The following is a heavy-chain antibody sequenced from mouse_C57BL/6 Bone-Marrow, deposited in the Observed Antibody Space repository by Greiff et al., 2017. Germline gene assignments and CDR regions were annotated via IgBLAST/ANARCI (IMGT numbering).Heavy chain of an antibody. D-gene: IGHD1-1*01. V-gene: IGHV1-18*01. Sequence: EVQLQQSGPELVKPGASVKIPCKASGYTFTDYNMDWVKQSHGKSLEWIGDINPNNGGTNYNQKFKGKATLTVDKSSSTAYMELRSLTSEDTAVYYCARRGYYGGFDYWGQGTTLTVSS. CDR2: INPNNGGT. J-gene: IGHJ2*01. CDR3: ARRGYYGGFDY. CDR1: GYTFTDYN.